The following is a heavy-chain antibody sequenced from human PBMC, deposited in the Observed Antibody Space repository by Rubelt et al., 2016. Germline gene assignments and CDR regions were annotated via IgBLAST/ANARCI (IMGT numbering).Heavy chain of an antibody. D-gene: IGHD2-2*01. CDR3: TTDPTYCSSTACYGYYFDY. CDR2: IKSKTDGGTT. J-gene: IGHJ4*02. Sequence: GGSLRLSCAASGFTFTNAWLNWVRQAPGKGLEWVGRIKSKTDGGTTDYAAPVKGRFTISSDDSKNILYLQINSLRTEDTAMYYCTTDPTYCSSTACYGYYFDYWGQGTLVTVSS. V-gene: IGHV3-15*07. CDR1: GFTFTNAW.